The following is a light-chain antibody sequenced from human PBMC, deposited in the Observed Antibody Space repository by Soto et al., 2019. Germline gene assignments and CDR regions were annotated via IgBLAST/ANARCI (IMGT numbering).Light chain of an antibody. CDR2: GAS. Sequence: EVVLTQSPGPLSLSPGERVTLSCRTSQSINSNFLSWFQQKPGQPPRLVLYGASKRAAGTPDRLSGAGSGTDFTLIISRLEPEDSAIYHCQLYGSYMFTFGQGTKVEI. CDR1: QSINSNF. J-gene: IGKJ2*01. CDR3: QLYGSYMFT. V-gene: IGKV3-20*01.